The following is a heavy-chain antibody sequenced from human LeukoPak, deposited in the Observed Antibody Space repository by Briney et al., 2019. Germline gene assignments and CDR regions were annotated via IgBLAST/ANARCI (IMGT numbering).Heavy chain of an antibody. Sequence: GGSLRLSCAASGLTFSSYAMHWVRQAPGKGLEWVAVISYDGSNKYYADSVKGRFTISRDNSKNTLYLQMNSLRAEDTAVYYCARDRRPGYDWRGFDYWGQGTLVTVSS. CDR2: ISYDGSNK. V-gene: IGHV3-30-3*01. CDR3: ARDRRPGYDWRGFDY. D-gene: IGHD5-12*01. CDR1: GLTFSSYA. J-gene: IGHJ4*02.